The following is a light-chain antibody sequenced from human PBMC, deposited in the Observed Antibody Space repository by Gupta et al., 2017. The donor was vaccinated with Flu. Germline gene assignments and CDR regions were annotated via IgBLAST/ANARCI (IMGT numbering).Light chain of an antibody. V-gene: IGLV1-44*01. CDR3: AAWDNRLRAFV. Sequence: QSALTQPPSVSVSPGPRVTISCSGSSPNIGSNTVNWYQHLPGTAPKLLIHDDNQRSSGVPNRFSASKSGTSASLAIGGLRSEDEADYYCAAWDNRLRAFVFGTVTRVIVV. CDR1: SPNIGSNT. J-gene: IGLJ1*01. CDR2: DDN.